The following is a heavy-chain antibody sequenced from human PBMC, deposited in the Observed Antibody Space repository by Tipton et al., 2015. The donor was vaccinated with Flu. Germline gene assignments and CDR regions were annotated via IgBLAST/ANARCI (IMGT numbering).Heavy chain of an antibody. CDR2: IYYSGTT. CDR3: ARHGPQGGDPNWFDP. Sequence: TLSLTCTVSGDSISSVNYHWSWIRQPPGKGLEWIGNIYYSGTTYYNPSLKSRASLSVDTSENQFSLKLNSVTAADTAVYYCARHGPQGGDPNWFDPWGLGTLVTVSS. D-gene: IGHD2-21*02. CDR1: GDSISSVNYH. V-gene: IGHV4-30-4*01. J-gene: IGHJ5*02.